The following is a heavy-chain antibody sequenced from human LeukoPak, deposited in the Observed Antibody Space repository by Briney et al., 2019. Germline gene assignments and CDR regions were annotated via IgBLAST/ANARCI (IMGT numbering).Heavy chain of an antibody. CDR1: GFTFSSYW. CDR3: AVRGYSGYDTSYFDY. J-gene: IGHJ4*02. V-gene: IGHV3-74*01. Sequence: GGSLRLSCAASGFTFSSYWMHWVRQAPGKGLVWVSRINSDGSSTSYADSVKGRFTISRDYAKNTLYLQMNSLRAEDTAVYYCAVRGYSGYDTSYFDYWGQGTLVTVSS. D-gene: IGHD5-12*01. CDR2: INSDGSST.